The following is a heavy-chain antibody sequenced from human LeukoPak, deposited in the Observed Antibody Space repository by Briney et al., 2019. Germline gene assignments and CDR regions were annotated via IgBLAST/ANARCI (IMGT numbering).Heavy chain of an antibody. CDR3: ARRRKYSYGWGYNWFDP. Sequence: SETLSLTCAVYGGSFSGYYWSWIRQPPGKGLEWIGEINHSGSTNYNPSLKSRVTISVDTSKNQFSLKLSSVTAADTAVYYCARRRKYSYGWGYNWFDPWGQGTLVTVSS. D-gene: IGHD5-18*01. CDR2: INHSGST. CDR1: GGSFSGYY. J-gene: IGHJ5*02. V-gene: IGHV4-34*01.